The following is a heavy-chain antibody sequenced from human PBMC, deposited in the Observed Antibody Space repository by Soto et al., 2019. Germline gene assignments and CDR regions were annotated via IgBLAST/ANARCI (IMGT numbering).Heavy chain of an antibody. J-gene: IGHJ4*02. CDR1: GFTFRSYV. CDR3: ARWGTTGGLDV. Sequence: QVQLVESGGGVVQPGTSLRLSCVGSGFTFRSYVIHWARQAPGKGLEWVALTSYDGSNNFYDDSVKGRFTISRDNSRDTVELQMDSLRLEDTALYYCARWGTTGGLDVWGQGTLVSVSS. V-gene: IGHV3-33*05. D-gene: IGHD4-17*01. CDR2: TSYDGSNN.